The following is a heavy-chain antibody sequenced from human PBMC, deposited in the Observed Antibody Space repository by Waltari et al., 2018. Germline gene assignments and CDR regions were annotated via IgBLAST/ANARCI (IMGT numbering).Heavy chain of an antibody. CDR2: ISMSGSTI. CDR1: GFTFSSYE. Sequence: EVQLVESGGGLVQPGGSLRLSCAASGFTFSSYEMNWVRQAPGKGWEWVSYISMSGSTIYYADSVKGRFTISRDNAKNSLYLQMNGLGAEETAVYYCARDSGYEDYGGQGTLSPSPQ. J-gene: IGHJ4*02. V-gene: IGHV3-48*03. D-gene: IGHD5-12*01. CDR3: ARDSGYEDY.